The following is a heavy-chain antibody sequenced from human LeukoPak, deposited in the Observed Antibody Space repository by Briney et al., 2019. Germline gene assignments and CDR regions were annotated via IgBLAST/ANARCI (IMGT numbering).Heavy chain of an antibody. D-gene: IGHD3-3*01. CDR1: GYTFTGYY. Sequence: GASVKVSCKASGYTFTGYYMHWVRQAPGQGLEWMGWINPNSGGTNYAQKFQGRVTMTRDTSISTAYMELSRLRSDDTAVYYCARDRFLEWLSDAFDIWGQGTMVTVSS. CDR3: ARDRFLEWLSDAFDI. V-gene: IGHV1-2*02. CDR2: INPNSGGT. J-gene: IGHJ3*02.